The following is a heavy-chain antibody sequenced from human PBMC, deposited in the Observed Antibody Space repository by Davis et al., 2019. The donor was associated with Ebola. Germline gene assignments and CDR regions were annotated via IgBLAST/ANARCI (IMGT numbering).Heavy chain of an antibody. CDR2: IIPVVDTK. CDR3: ARGKWFDP. J-gene: IGHJ5*02. CDR1: GGTFTNYA. Sequence: AASVKVSCKTSGGTFTNYAVNWVRQAPGQGLEWMGRIIPVVDTKDYAQKFQGRVTLTADKATNTAYMELSGLRFDDTAVYYWARGKWFDPWGQGTLVTVSS. V-gene: IGHV1-69*04.